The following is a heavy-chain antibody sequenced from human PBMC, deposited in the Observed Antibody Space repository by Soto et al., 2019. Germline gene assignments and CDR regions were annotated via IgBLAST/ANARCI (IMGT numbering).Heavy chain of an antibody. Sequence: SETLSLTCTVSGVSVNSGSFYWAWIRQPPGKGLEWIGFISYSGTTNCNPSLKSRVTISVDTSRSQISLKVSSLTAADSAVYYCARGATATQYDYWGQGTLVTVSS. CDR3: ARGATATQYDY. V-gene: IGHV4-61*01. J-gene: IGHJ4*02. CDR1: GVSVNSGSFY. CDR2: ISYSGTT.